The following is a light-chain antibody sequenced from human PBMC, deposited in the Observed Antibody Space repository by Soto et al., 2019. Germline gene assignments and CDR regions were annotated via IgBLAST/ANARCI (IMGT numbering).Light chain of an antibody. J-gene: IGKJ5*01. CDR1: QSISSW. V-gene: IGKV1-5*01. Sequence: DIQMTQSPSTLSASVGDRVTITCRASQSISSWLAWYQQKPGKAPKLLIYDASSLESGVPSRFSGSGSGTEFTLTISSLQPDDFATYYCQQYNSYLSITFGQGTRLEMK. CDR2: DAS. CDR3: QQYNSYLSIT.